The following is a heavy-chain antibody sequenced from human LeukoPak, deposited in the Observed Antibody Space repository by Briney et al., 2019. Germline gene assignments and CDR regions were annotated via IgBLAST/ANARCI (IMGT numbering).Heavy chain of an antibody. V-gene: IGHV1-46*01. Sequence: ASVKVSCKASGYTFTSYYVYWVRQAPGQGLEWMGIINPSGGSTSYAQKFQGRVTMTEDTSTDTAYMELSSLRSEDTAVYYCATGVFRDGYKIRNDYWGQGTLVTVSS. J-gene: IGHJ4*02. CDR3: ATGVFRDGYKIRNDY. D-gene: IGHD5-24*01. CDR2: INPSGGST. CDR1: GYTFTSYY.